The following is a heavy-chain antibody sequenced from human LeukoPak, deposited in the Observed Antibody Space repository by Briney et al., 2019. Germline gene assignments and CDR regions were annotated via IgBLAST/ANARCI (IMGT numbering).Heavy chain of an antibody. CDR3: ARRRGDTTRPVDY. CDR2: IYPGDSDT. CDR1: GYNFSTYW. Sequence: GESPKLYLKGSGYNFSTYWIGWVRQMPGKGLEWMGIIYPGDSDTRYSPSFQGQVTISADKSITTAYLQWSSLKASDTAMYYCARRRGDTTRPVDYWGQGDLGTLSS. V-gene: IGHV5-51*01. J-gene: IGHJ4*02. D-gene: IGHD1-26*01.